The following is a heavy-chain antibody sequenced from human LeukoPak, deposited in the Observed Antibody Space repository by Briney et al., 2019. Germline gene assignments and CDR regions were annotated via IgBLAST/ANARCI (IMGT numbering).Heavy chain of an antibody. Sequence: GGSLRLSCAASGFTFSSYSMNWVRQAPGKGLEWVSSISSSSSYIYYADSVKGRFTISRDNAKNSLYLQMSSLRAEDTAVYYCARGAVGATRMDFDYWGQGTLVTVSS. J-gene: IGHJ4*02. CDR3: ARGAVGATRMDFDY. CDR2: ISSSSSYI. CDR1: GFTFSSYS. D-gene: IGHD1-26*01. V-gene: IGHV3-21*01.